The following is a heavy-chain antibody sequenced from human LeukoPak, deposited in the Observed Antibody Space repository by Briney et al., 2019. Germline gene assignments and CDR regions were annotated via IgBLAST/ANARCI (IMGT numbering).Heavy chain of an antibody. CDR3: ARFPPGIAVAGHNDY. D-gene: IGHD6-19*01. CDR1: GASVSSGAYY. CDR2: MYYRGST. Sequence: PAETLSLTCTVSGASVSSGAYYWGWVRQPPGKGLEWIGYMYYRGSTNYNPSLKSRVIISVDASKNQFSLKLSSVTSADTAVYYCARFPPGIAVAGHNDYWGQGTLVTVSS. J-gene: IGHJ4*02. V-gene: IGHV4-61*08.